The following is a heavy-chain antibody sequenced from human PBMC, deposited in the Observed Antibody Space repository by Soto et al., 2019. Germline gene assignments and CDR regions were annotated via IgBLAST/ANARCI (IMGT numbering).Heavy chain of an antibody. V-gene: IGHV2-5*01. Sequence: QITLKESGPTLVKPTQTLTLTCTFSGFSLSTSGVAVGWIRQPPGKALEWLALIYWNDDKRYSPSLKTRLIITKDTSKNQVVLTMTNMDSVDTATYYCAHRRRVVITDTTHWYFDFWGRGTLVTVSS. J-gene: IGHJ2*01. CDR2: IYWNDDK. CDR3: AHRRRVVITDTTHWYFDF. D-gene: IGHD3-22*01. CDR1: GFSLSTSGVA.